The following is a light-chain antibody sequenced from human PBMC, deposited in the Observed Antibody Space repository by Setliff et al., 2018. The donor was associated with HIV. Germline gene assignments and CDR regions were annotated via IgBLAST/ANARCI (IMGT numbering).Light chain of an antibody. CDR2: EVT. J-gene: IGLJ1*01. CDR3: CSYAGSSTYV. V-gene: IGLV2-23*02. CDR1: SSDVGNYNL. Sequence: QPALTQPASVSGSPGQSITIPCTGTSSDVGNYNLVSWYQQHPGTAPKLIIYEVTKRPSGVSNRFSGSKSGNTASLTISGLQAEDESDYYCCSYAGSSTYVFGSGTKVTVL.